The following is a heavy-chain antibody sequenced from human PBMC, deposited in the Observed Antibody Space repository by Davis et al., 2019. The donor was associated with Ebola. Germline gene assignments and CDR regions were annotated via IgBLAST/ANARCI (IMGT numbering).Heavy chain of an antibody. CDR2: INSVYGNT. CDR3: ARETAGRALAAFDI. CDR1: GYTFTSYA. J-gene: IGHJ3*02. Sequence: AASAKVSCKASGYTFTSYAIHWLRQAPGQSLEWMGWINSVYGNTKYSQKFQGRVTITKDTSASTAYMELSSLTSEDTAVYYCARETAGRALAAFDIWGQGTMVTVSS. D-gene: IGHD2-15*01. V-gene: IGHV1-3*01.